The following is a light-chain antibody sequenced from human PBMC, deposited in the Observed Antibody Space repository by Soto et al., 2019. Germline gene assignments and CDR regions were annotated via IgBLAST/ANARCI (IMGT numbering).Light chain of an antibody. CDR1: QRVRSTF. Sequence: VLPQSPDTLSLSPGDRATLSCRASQRVRSTFLAWYQQKPGQAPRLLIYGASNRAAGIPERFSGSASGTEFTLSISRLEPDASAVYYCQQYHDSPMYTFGQGTKLLIK. CDR3: QQYHDSPMYT. J-gene: IGKJ2*01. CDR2: GAS. V-gene: IGKV3-20*01.